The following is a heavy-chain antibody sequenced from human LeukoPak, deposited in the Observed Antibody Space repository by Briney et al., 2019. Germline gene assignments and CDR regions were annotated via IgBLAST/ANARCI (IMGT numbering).Heavy chain of an antibody. Sequence: SETLTLTCAVYGGSFSGYYWSWIRQPPGKGLEWIGEINHSGSTNYNPSLKSRVTISVDTSKNQFSLKLSSVTAADTAVYYCARGHYYYDSSGYYFKWGAFDYWGQGTLVTVSS. CDR1: GGSFSGYY. V-gene: IGHV4-34*01. J-gene: IGHJ4*02. CDR2: INHSGST. D-gene: IGHD3-22*01. CDR3: ARGHYYYDSSGYYFKWGAFDY.